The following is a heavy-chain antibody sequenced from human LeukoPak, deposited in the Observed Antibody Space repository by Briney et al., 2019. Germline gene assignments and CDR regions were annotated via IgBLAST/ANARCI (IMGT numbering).Heavy chain of an antibody. CDR2: IKQDGSEK. J-gene: IGHJ6*03. V-gene: IGHV3-7*01. D-gene: IGHD1-14*01. CDR1: GCTFSSYW. Sequence: GGSLRLSCAASGCTFSSYWMSWGRQAPGEGLEWVANIKQDGSEKYYVDSVKSRVTISRDNAKNSLYLQMNSLRAEDTAVYYCARGTTGKGYYYYYSMDVWGKGTTVTVSS. CDR3: ARGTTGKGYYYYYSMDV.